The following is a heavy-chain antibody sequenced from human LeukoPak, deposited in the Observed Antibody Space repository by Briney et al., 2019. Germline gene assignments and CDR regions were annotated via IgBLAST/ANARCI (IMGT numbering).Heavy chain of an antibody. CDR1: GFTFSSYW. V-gene: IGHV3-74*01. Sequence: GGSLRLSCAASGFTFSSYWMHWVRQIPGKGLVWVSRIKSDGSTIYADSVKGRFTIPRDNAKNTVYLQMNSLRAEDTAMYYCARAVTYFYGSVTYDWFDPWGQGTLVTVSS. J-gene: IGHJ5*02. D-gene: IGHD3-10*01. CDR3: ARAVTYFYGSVTYDWFDP. CDR2: IKSDGST.